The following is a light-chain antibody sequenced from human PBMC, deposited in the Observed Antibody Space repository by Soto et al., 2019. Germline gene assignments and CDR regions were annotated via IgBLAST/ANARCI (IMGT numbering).Light chain of an antibody. J-gene: IGKJ1*01. CDR1: QSVSSN. CDR2: GAS. CDR3: QQYNNWPRT. V-gene: IGKV3D-15*01. Sequence: EIVMTQSPATLSVSPGERATLSCRASQSVSSNLAWYQQKPGQAPRLLIYGASIRATGIPARFSGSGSGTEFTLTISSLQSEDFAVYYCQQYNNWPRTFGQGTNVELK.